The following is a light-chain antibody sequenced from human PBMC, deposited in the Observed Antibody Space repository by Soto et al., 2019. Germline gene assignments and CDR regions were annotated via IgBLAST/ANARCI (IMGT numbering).Light chain of an antibody. V-gene: IGLV2-18*02. CDR1: SSDVGGFYL. CDR2: EVT. Sequence: QSALTQPPSVSGPPGQSVTISCTGTSSDVGGFYLVSWYQQPPGTAPKLMIYEVTKRPSGVPDRFSGSRSGNTASLTISGLQAEDEADYYCCSYTSSRTYVFGTGTKLTVL. J-gene: IGLJ1*01. CDR3: CSYTSSRTYV.